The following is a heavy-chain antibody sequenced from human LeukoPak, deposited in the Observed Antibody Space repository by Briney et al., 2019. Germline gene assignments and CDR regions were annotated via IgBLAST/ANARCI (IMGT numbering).Heavy chain of an antibody. CDR1: GFTFSSYA. Sequence: GGSLRLSCAASGFTFSSYAMSWVRQAPGKGLEWVSAISGSGGSTYYADSVKGRFTISRDNSKNTLYLQMNSLRAEDTAVYYCAKDILYDFWSGCYTPLGAFDIWGQGTMVTVSS. CDR2: ISGSGGST. CDR3: AKDILYDFWSGCYTPLGAFDI. J-gene: IGHJ3*02. D-gene: IGHD3-3*01. V-gene: IGHV3-23*01.